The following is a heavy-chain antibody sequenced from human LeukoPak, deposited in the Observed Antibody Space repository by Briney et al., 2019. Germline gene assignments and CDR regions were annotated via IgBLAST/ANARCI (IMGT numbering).Heavy chain of an antibody. CDR3: ARDNSSGRYEGHFDY. Sequence: GGSLRLSCAASGFTFSSYWMHWVRQAPGKGLVWVSRINSDGSSTSYADSVKGRFTISRDNAKNTLYLQMNSLRAEDTAVYYCARDNSSGRYEGHFDYWGQGTLVTVSS. V-gene: IGHV3-74*01. D-gene: IGHD6-19*01. CDR2: INSDGSST. J-gene: IGHJ4*02. CDR1: GFTFSSYW.